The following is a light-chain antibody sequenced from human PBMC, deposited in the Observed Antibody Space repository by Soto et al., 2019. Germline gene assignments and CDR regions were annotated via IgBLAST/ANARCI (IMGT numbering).Light chain of an antibody. CDR2: GAS. V-gene: IGKV3-20*01. CDR1: QSVSSTF. Sequence: ENVLTQSPGTLSLSPGERATLSCRASQSVSSTFLAWYQHKPGRAPRLLIYGASSRATGIPDRFSGSGSGTDFTLTISRLEPEDFAVYYCQQYGSSPLMYTFGQGTKLEIK. J-gene: IGKJ2*01. CDR3: QQYGSSPLMYT.